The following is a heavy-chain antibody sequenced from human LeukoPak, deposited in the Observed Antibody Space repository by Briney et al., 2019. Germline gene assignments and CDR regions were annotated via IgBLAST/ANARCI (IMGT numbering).Heavy chain of an antibody. Sequence: VKVSCKASGGTFSSYAISWVRQAPGQGLEWMGGIIPIFGTANYAQKFQGRVTITADESTSTAYMELSSLRSEDTAVYYCARSLAAGYDSMCFDYWGQGTLVTVSS. CDR1: GGTFSSYA. D-gene: IGHD5-12*01. V-gene: IGHV1-69*13. J-gene: IGHJ4*02. CDR3: ARSLAAGYDSMCFDY. CDR2: IIPIFGTA.